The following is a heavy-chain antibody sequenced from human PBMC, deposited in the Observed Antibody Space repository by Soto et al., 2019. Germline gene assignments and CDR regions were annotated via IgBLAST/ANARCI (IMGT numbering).Heavy chain of an antibody. J-gene: IGHJ6*02. CDR1: GFTVSSNY. CDR3: ARGYCSGGSCSPGGMDV. D-gene: IGHD2-15*01. V-gene: IGHV3-74*01. Sequence: PGGSLRLSCAASGFTVSSNYMSWVRQAPGKGLVWVSRINGDGSSTSYADSVKGRFTISRDNAKNTLYLQMNSLRAEDTAVYYCARGYCSGGSCSPGGMDVWGQGTTVTVSS. CDR2: INGDGSST.